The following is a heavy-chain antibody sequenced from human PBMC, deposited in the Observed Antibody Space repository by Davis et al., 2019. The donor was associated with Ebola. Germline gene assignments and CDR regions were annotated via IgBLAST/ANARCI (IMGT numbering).Heavy chain of an antibody. J-gene: IGHJ4*02. Sequence: SETLSLTCTVSGGSISSSSYYWGWIRQPPGKGLEWIGYVYYTGSTNYHPSLKSRVSMSVDRSKNQFSLRLNSVTAADTAVYYCARAPGGGALEFDHWGQGTLVTVSS. D-gene: IGHD3-16*01. V-gene: IGHV4-61*05. CDR3: ARAPGGGALEFDH. CDR2: VYYTGST. CDR1: GGSISSSSYY.